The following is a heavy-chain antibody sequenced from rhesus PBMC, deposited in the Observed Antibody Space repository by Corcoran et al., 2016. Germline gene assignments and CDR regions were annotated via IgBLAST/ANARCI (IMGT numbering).Heavy chain of an antibody. CDR2: ISGSGGRT. Sequence: QLQLQESGPGLVKPSETLSLTCAVSGGSISSNYWNWIRQPPGKGLEWIGRISGSGGRTDYNPHLDSQVTISTPTSKKEFSLKLTSVTAADTAVYYCATIAAAGMGFDYWGQGALVTVSS. D-gene: IGHD6-25*01. CDR1: GGSISSNY. CDR3: ATIAAAGMGFDY. V-gene: IGHV4-173*01. J-gene: IGHJ4*01.